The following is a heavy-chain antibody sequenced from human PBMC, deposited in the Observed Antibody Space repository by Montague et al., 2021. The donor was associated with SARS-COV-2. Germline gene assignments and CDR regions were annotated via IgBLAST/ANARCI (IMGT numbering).Heavy chain of an antibody. V-gene: IGHV4-4*07. CDR1: GGSISNYY. CDR3: ARDRPRSYYYGSGTYTWGGYGMDV. Sequence: SETLSLTCTVSGGSISNYYWSWIRQPAGMGLDWMGRIYSSGSTNYNPSLNSRVPMSVDTSKNQFSLTLSPVTAAATTLYYCARDRPRSYYYGSGTYTWGGYGMDVWGQGTTVTVSS. J-gene: IGHJ6*02. CDR2: IYSSGST. D-gene: IGHD3-10*01.